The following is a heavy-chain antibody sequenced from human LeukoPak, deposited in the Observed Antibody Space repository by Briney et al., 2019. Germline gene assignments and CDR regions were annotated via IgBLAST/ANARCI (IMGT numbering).Heavy chain of an antibody. CDR1: GGSISSGNYY. Sequence: SETLSLTCTVSGGSISSGNYYWDWIRQSPGKGLEWIGNIYYNGNTYYNPPLTGRVTMSVDTSKNQFSLNLYSVTAADTAVYYCGRDNAGYSPFDYWGQGILVTVSS. D-gene: IGHD5-24*01. CDR2: IYYNGNT. CDR3: GRDNAGYSPFDY. V-gene: IGHV4-39*02. J-gene: IGHJ4*02.